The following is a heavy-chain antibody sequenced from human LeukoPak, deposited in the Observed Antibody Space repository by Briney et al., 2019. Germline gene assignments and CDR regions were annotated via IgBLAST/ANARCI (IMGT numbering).Heavy chain of an antibody. J-gene: IGHJ4*02. CDR2: IYHSGST. Sequence: SETLSLTCTVSGGSISSNAYYWAWIRQPPGEGLEWIGYIYHSGSTYYNPSLKSRVTISVDRSKNQFSLKLSSVTAADTAVYYCARAKGDTVPIGVFDYWGQGTLVTVSS. V-gene: IGHV4-30-2*01. CDR1: GGSISSNAYY. CDR3: ARAKGDTVPIGVFDY. D-gene: IGHD4-17*01.